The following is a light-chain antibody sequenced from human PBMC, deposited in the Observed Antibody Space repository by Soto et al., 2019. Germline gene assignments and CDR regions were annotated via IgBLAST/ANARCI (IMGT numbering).Light chain of an antibody. J-gene: IGKJ1*01. CDR1: QSISSH. V-gene: IGKV1-39*01. CDR3: QQSYSAPWT. CDR2: AAS. Sequence: DLQMTQSPSSLSASVGDRVTITCRASQSISSHLHWYQQKPGKAPKLLIYAASSLQSGVPSRFSGSGSGTDFTLTISSLQPEDFATYYCQQSYSAPWTFGQGTKVEIK.